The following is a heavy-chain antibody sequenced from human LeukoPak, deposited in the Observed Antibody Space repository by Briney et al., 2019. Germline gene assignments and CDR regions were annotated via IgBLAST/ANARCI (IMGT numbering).Heavy chain of an antibody. J-gene: IGHJ6*03. CDR1: GGTFNSYA. Sequence: ASVKVSCKASGGTFNSYAISWVRQAPGQGLEWMGGIIPMSDTANYPQKFRGRLTITADIPTSTVYMELSSLRSEDTAVYYCASRNSSSFLDYYYYYMDVRGKGTTVTVSS. CDR2: IIPMSDTA. CDR3: ASRNSSSFLDYYYYYMDV. D-gene: IGHD6-6*01. V-gene: IGHV1-69*06.